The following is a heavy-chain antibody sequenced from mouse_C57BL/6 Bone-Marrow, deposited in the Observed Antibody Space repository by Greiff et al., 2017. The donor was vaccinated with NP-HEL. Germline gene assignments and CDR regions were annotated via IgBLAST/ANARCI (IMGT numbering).Heavy chain of an antibody. D-gene: IGHD1-1*01. Sequence: QVQLQQSGAELVKPGASVKMSCKASGYTFTSYWITWVKQRPGQGLEWIGDIYPGSGSTNYNEKIKSKATLPVETSSSTAYMQLSSLTSEDSAVYYCARPINYYGSSYGYWGQGTTLTVSS. CDR1: GYTFTSYW. J-gene: IGHJ2*01. CDR3: ARPINYYGSSYGY. CDR2: IYPGSGST. V-gene: IGHV1-55*01.